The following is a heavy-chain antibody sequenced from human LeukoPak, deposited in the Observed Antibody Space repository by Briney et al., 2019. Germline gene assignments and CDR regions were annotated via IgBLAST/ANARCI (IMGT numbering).Heavy chain of an antibody. J-gene: IGHJ4*01. CDR1: GYTFTGYY. CDR2: VNPSGGST. D-gene: IGHD4-23*01. V-gene: IGHV1-46*01. CDR3: ARGGRMTTVVTYYFDY. Sequence: GASVKVSCKASGYTFTGYYMHWVRQAPGQGLEWMGIVNPSGGSTTYAQEFQGRVTMTRDTSTSTVYMDLSSLRSDDTAVYFCARGGRMTTVVTYYFDYWGQGTLVTVSS.